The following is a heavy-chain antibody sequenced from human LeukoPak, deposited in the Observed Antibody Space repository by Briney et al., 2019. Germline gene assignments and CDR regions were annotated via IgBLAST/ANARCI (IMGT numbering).Heavy chain of an antibody. CDR1: GGSFSRYY. J-gene: IGHJ4*03. D-gene: IGHD1-1*01. CDR2: IDHRGDT. CDR3: ARGPTISETGYFDF. V-gene: IGHV4-34*01. Sequence: KPSETLSLTCAVYGGSFSRYYWSWIRQSPGKGLEWIAEIDHRGDTNYNPSVKSRATISVDTSKNQFSLKVRSLSAADTAVYYCARGPTISETGYFDFWGQGTLVTVSS.